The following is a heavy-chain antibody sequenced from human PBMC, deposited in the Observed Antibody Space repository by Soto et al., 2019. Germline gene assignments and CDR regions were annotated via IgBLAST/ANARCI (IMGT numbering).Heavy chain of an antibody. CDR3: ALQGGGYTTEYYYYGMDV. CDR2: ISAYNGNT. CDR1: GYTFTSYG. J-gene: IGHJ6*02. V-gene: IGHV1-18*01. D-gene: IGHD1-26*01. Sequence: GASVKVSCKASGYTFTSYGISWVRQAPGQGLEWMGWISAYNGNTNYAQKLQGRVTMTTDTSTSTAYMELRSLRSDDTAVYYCALQGGGYTTEYYYYGMDVWGQGTTVTVYS.